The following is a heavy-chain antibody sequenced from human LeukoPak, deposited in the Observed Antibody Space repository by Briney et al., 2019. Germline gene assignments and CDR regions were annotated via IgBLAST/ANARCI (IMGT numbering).Heavy chain of an antibody. Sequence: TSETLSLTCSVSGDSISSGGYYWNWIRQHPGKGQEWIGYIYYSGITYYNPSLKSRVTISLDTSKNQFSLKLSSVTAADTAVYYCARDRGDGYNYGADWFDPWGQGTLVTVSS. V-gene: IGHV4-31*03. CDR3: ARDRGDGYNYGADWFDP. CDR2: IYYSGIT. D-gene: IGHD5-24*01. CDR1: GDSISSGGYY. J-gene: IGHJ5*02.